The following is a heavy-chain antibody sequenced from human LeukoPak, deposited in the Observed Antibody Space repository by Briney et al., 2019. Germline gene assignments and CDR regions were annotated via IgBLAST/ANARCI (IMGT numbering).Heavy chain of an antibody. D-gene: IGHD5-24*01. CDR3: ARRYMATSAEDFDY. Sequence: GGSLRLSCAASGFTFTAYGMHWVRQAPGKGLESVAFIEYDATNKCYADSVKGRFTISRDISKSTLYLQMNSLRAEDAAVYYCARRYMATSAEDFDYWGQGTLVTVSS. J-gene: IGHJ4*02. CDR1: GFTFTAYG. CDR2: IEYDATNK. V-gene: IGHV3-33*01.